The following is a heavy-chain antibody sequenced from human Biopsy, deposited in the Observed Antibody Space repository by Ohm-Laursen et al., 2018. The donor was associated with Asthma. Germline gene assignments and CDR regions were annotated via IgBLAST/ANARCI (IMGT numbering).Heavy chain of an antibody. V-gene: IGHV4-39*01. J-gene: IGHJ5*01. Sequence: SETLSLTCSVSGDSISTTNYWSWIRQPPGKRLEWIGSVYYSGTSYYNPSLKGRLTISVDTSKNQFSLNLGSVTAADTAVYYCARHWSGNGWHDTYSWFDPWGQGSQVTVSS. CDR2: VYYSGTS. D-gene: IGHD1-1*01. CDR3: ARHWSGNGWHDTYSWFDP. CDR1: GDSISTTNY.